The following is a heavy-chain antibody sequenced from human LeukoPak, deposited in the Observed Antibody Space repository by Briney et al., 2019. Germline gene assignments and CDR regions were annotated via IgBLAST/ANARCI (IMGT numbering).Heavy chain of an antibody. D-gene: IGHD1-26*01. CDR1: GFTFSSNG. V-gene: IGHV3-33*01. Sequence: GGSLRLSCAASGFTFSSNGMHWVRQAPGKGLEWVAVIWFDGSKKYYADSVKGRFTVSRDNSKNTLYMQMDSLRADDTAVYYCARMSGSHLDYWGQGTLVTVSS. CDR3: ARMSGSHLDY. CDR2: IWFDGSKK. J-gene: IGHJ4*02.